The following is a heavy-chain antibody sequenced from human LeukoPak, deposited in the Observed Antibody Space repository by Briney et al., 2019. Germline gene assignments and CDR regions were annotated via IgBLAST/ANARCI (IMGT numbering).Heavy chain of an antibody. V-gene: IGHV4-30-4*01. CDR2: ISYTGST. D-gene: IGHD3-10*01. Sequence: SETLSLTCTVSGDSISSGEYYWSWIGQPPGKGLEWIGYISYTGSTYYNPSLKSRVAISADTSKNQFSLRLTSVTAADTAVYYCATDRYYYGSGTYSFDYWGQGTLVTVSS. J-gene: IGHJ4*02. CDR1: GDSISSGEYY. CDR3: ATDRYYYGSGTYSFDY.